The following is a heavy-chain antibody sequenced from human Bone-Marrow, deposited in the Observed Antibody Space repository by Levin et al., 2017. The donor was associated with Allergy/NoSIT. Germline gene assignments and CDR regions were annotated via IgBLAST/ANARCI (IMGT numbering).Heavy chain of an antibody. CDR1: GFTFSSYG. V-gene: IGHV3-30*18. D-gene: IGHD6-6*01. J-gene: IGHJ6*04. Sequence: PGGSLRLSCAASGFTFSSYGMHWVRQAPGKGLEWVAVMSSDGSKTYYADSVRGRFTISRDNSKNRLYLQMNSLRVEDTAVFYCVKDRIAGGSSSASGYYYYGMDGWGKGTTVTVSS. CDR3: VKDRIAGGSSSASGYYYYGMDG. CDR2: MSSDGSKT.